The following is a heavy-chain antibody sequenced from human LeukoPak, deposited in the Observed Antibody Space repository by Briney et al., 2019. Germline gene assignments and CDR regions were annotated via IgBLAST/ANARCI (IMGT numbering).Heavy chain of an antibody. CDR2: IYTSGST. CDR1: GGSISSGSYY. V-gene: IGHV4-61*02. D-gene: IGHD2-8*01. CDR3: ARDHGVMVRQYDAFDI. Sequence: SETLSLTCTVSGGSISSGSYYWSWIRQPAGKGLEWIGRIYTSGSTNYNPSLKSRVTISVDTSKNQFSLKLSSVTAADTAVYYCARDHGVMVRQYDAFDIWGQGTMVTVSS. J-gene: IGHJ3*02.